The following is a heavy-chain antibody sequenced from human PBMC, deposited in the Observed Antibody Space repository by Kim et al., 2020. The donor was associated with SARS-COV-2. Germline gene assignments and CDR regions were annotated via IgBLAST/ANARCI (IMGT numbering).Heavy chain of an antibody. CDR2: VTADDGNT. Sequence: ASVKVSCKASGYTSTNYAVHWVRQAPGQSLEWMGWVTADDGNTKYSENFQVRVTITRDTSATTVYMELSSLKSEDTAVYYCASRPVRTTSGLDPWGQGSLVTVSS. V-gene: IGHV1-3*01. J-gene: IGHJ5*02. CDR1: GYTSTNYA. CDR3: ASRPVRTTSGLDP. D-gene: IGHD1-1*01.